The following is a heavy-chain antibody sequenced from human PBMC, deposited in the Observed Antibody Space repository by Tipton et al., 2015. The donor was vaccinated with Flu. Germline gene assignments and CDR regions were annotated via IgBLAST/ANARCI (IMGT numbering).Heavy chain of an antibody. V-gene: IGHV4-61*02. CDR3: ARAGWLLPFDY. Sequence: TLSLTCTVSGGSISSGSYYWSWIRQPAGKELEWIGRIYTSGSTNYNPSLKSRVTISVDTSKNQFSLKLSSVTAADTAVYYCARAGWLLPFDYWGQGTLVTVSS. J-gene: IGHJ4*02. CDR2: IYTSGST. D-gene: IGHD3-22*01. CDR1: GGSISSGSYY.